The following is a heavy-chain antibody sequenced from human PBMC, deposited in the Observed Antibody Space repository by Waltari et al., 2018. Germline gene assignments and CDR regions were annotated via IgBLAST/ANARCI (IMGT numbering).Heavy chain of an antibody. CDR2: IKKGGGEE. CDR1: GVTLSDYG. Sequence: EVQLVESGGGLFQPGGSLRLSCAATGVTLSDYGMSWVRQAPGKGTERLANIKKGGGEEYYVDSVRGRFTISRDNAKNSLYLQMNSLRPEDTAVYYCARDQWFGFDIWGQGTMVTVSS. CDR3: ARDQWFGFDI. J-gene: IGHJ3*02. D-gene: IGHD3-22*01. V-gene: IGHV3-7*01.